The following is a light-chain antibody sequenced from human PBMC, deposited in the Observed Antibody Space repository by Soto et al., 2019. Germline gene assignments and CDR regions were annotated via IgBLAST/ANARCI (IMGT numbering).Light chain of an antibody. V-gene: IGKV1-39*01. CDR2: LTS. J-gene: IGKJ4*01. CDR1: QNINTY. Sequence: DIQMSQAPSSLSASVGERVTITCRASQNINTYLNWYQQKPGKAPEPLIYLTSRLHSGVSTRFSGSGSETDFTLTISSLQPDDFATYYCQQTYTTPLSFGGGTQVEIK. CDR3: QQTYTTPLS.